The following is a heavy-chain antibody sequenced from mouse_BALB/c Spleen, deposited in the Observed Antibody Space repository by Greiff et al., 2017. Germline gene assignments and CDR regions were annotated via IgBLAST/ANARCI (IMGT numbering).Heavy chain of an antibody. CDR1: GFDFSRYW. J-gene: IGHJ3*01. V-gene: IGHV4-1*02. CDR2: INPDSSTI. Sequence: EVQLQQSGGGLVQPGGSLKLSCAASGFDFSRYWMSWVRQAPGKGLEWIGEINPDSSTINYTPSLKDKFIISRDNAKNTLYLQMSKVRSEDTALYYCARRQGEGFAYWGQGTLVTVSA. CDR3: ARRQGEGFAY.